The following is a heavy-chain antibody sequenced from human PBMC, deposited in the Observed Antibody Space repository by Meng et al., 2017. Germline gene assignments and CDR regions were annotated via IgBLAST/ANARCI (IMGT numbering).Heavy chain of an antibody. D-gene: IGHD4-17*01. Sequence: GESLKISCAASGFTFSSYGMHWVRQAPGKGLEWVAVIWYDGSNKYYADSVKGRFAISRDNSKNTLYLQMNSLRAEDTAVYYCARSPLRLSEAASSLSTVTTLFDYWGQGTLVTVSS. CDR1: GFTFSSYG. CDR3: ARSPLRLSEAASSLSTVTTLFDY. J-gene: IGHJ4*02. CDR2: IWYDGSNK. V-gene: IGHV3-33*01.